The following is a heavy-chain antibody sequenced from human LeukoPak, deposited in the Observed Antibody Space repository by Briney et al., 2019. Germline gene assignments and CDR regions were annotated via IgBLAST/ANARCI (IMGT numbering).Heavy chain of an antibody. CDR2: IRSKANSYAT. CDR1: GFTFSGSA. V-gene: IGHV3-73*01. CDR3: ARDFFGDPNRFDY. Sequence: PGGSLRLSCAASGFTFSGSAMHWVRQASGKGLEWVGRIRSKANSYATAYAASVKGRFTISRDDSKNTAYLQMNSLRAEDTAVYYCARDFFGDPNRFDYWGQGTLVTVSS. D-gene: IGHD4-17*01. J-gene: IGHJ4*02.